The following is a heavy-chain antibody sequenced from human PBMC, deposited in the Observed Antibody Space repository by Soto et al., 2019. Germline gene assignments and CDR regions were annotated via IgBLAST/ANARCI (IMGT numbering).Heavy chain of an antibody. V-gene: IGHV4-59*01. CDR2: IYYSGST. D-gene: IGHD4-17*01. Sequence: PSETPSLTCTVSGASLSSYYWIWIRQPPGKGLEWIGYIYYSGSTNYNPSLKSRVTISVDTSKNQFSLKLSSVTAADTAVYYCARDTVTTLWSFDIWGQGTMVTVSS. CDR1: GASLSSYY. CDR3: ARDTVTTLWSFDI. J-gene: IGHJ3*02.